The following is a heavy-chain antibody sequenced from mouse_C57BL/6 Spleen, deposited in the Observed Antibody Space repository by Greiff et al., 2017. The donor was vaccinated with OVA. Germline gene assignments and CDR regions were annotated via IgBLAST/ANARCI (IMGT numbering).Heavy chain of an antibody. V-gene: IGHV2-9-1*01. Sequence: VQGVESGPGLVAPSQSLSITCTVSGFSLTSYAISWVRQPPGKGLEWLGVIWTGGGTNYNSALKSRLSISKDNSKSQVFLKMNSLQTDDTARYYCASHYSGSPWFAYWGQGTLVTVSA. CDR1: GFSLTSYA. CDR2: IWTGGGT. D-gene: IGHD1-1*01. CDR3: ASHYSGSPWFAY. J-gene: IGHJ3*01.